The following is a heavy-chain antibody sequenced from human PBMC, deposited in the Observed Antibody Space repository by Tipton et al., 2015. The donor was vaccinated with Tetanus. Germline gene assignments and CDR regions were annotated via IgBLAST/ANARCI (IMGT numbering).Heavy chain of an antibody. CDR1: GGSISSGGYS. Sequence: TLSLTCAVSGGSISSGGYSWSWIRQPPGKGLVWIGDIYHIGSTYYNPSLKSRATISVDRSKNQFSLKLSSVTAADTAVYYCARVVIWFGAPPSHFDYWGQGTLVTVSS. CDR3: ARVVIWFGAPPSHFDY. J-gene: IGHJ4*02. V-gene: IGHV4-30-2*01. D-gene: IGHD3-10*01. CDR2: IYHIGST.